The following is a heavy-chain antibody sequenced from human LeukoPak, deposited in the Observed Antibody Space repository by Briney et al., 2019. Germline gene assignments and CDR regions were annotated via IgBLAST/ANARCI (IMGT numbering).Heavy chain of an antibody. V-gene: IGHV4-38-2*02. J-gene: IGHJ6*03. CDR2: INHSGST. D-gene: IGHD6-19*01. CDR1: GYSISSAYY. CDR3: ARGYSSGWYYYYYMDV. Sequence: KPSETLSLTCTVSGYSISSAYYWSWIRQPPGKGLEWIGEINHSGSTNYNPSLKSRVTISVDTSKNQFSLKLSSVTAADTAVYYCARGYSSGWYYYYYMDVWGKGTTVTVSS.